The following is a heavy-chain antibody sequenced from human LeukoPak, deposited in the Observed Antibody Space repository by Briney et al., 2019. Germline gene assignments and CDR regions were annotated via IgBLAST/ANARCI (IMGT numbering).Heavy chain of an antibody. CDR2: IIPILGIA. V-gene: IGHV1-69*04. D-gene: IGHD3-10*01. CDR3: ARDHYGSGSFPQG. CDR1: GGTFSSYA. Sequence: SVKVSCKASGGTFSSYAISWVRQAPGQGLEWMGRIIPILGIANYAQKFQGRVTITADKSTSTAYMELSSLRSEDTAVYYCARDHYGSGSFPQGWGQGTLVTVSS. J-gene: IGHJ4*02.